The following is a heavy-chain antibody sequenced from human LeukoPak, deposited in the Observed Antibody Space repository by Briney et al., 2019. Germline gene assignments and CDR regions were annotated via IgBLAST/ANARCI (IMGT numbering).Heavy chain of an antibody. V-gene: IGHV3-23*01. Sequence: GGSLRLSCAASGFTFSSYAMSWVRQAPGKGLEWVSAISGRGGNTYYADSVKGRFTISRDNSKNTLYLQMNSLRAEDTAVYYCVKDRWSSGWNWFDPWGQGTLVTVSS. D-gene: IGHD6-19*01. CDR2: ISGRGGNT. CDR1: GFTFSSYA. CDR3: VKDRWSSGWNWFDP. J-gene: IGHJ5*02.